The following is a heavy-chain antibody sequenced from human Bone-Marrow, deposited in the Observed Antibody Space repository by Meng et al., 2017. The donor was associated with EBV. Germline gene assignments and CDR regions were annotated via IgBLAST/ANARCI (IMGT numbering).Heavy chain of an antibody. CDR2: INHSGST. CDR3: ARGGVGGFESFDY. V-gene: IGHV4-34*01. J-gene: IGHJ4*02. CDR1: GGSFNGYY. Sequence: QVQLQQWGAVLLKPSEPLALTCAVYGGSFNGYYWNWIRQSPTKGLEWIGEINHSGSTNYNPSLRSQVSISVDTSKNQFSLIVTSVTAADTAMYYCARGGVGGFESFDYWGQGILVTVSS. D-gene: IGHD1-26*01.